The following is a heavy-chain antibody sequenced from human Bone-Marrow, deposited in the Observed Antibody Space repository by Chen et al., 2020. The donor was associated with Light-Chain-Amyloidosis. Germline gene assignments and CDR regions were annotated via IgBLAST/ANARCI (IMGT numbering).Heavy chain of an antibody. J-gene: IGHJ3*02. D-gene: IGHD3-22*01. CDR1: GFTFSSYG. V-gene: IGHV3-30*18. Sequence: QVQLVESGGGVVQPGRSLRLSCAASGFTFSSYGMHWVRQAPGKGLEWVAVISYDGSNKYYADSVKGRFTISRDNSENTLYLQMNSLRAEDTAVYYCAKVGYYDRTPDSFDIWGQGTMVTVSS. CDR2: ISYDGSNK. CDR3: AKVGYYDRTPDSFDI.